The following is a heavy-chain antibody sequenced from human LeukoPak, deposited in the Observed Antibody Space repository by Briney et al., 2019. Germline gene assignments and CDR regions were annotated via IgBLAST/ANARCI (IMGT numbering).Heavy chain of an antibody. D-gene: IGHD3-22*01. CDR3: ARGMYYYDNSGHSAVAAFDI. CDR2: ISAYNGNT. J-gene: IGHJ3*02. V-gene: IGHV1-18*01. Sequence: GASVKVSCKASGYTFTSYAINWVRQAHGPGLEWMGWISAYNGNTNYAQKLQGRVTITTDTSTSTVYMEPKSLRSDETAVYYWARGMYYYDNSGHSAVAAFDIWGQGTMVTVSS. CDR1: GYTFTSYA.